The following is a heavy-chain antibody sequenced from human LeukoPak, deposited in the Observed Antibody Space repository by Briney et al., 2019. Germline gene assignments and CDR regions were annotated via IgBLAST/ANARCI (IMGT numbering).Heavy chain of an antibody. V-gene: IGHV3-30-3*01. CDR1: GFTFSSYA. CDR2: ISYDGSNK. CDR3: AKDSSSSGWYDGY. Sequence: GGSLRLSCAASGFTFSSYAMHWVRQAPGKGLEWVAVISYDGSNKYYADSVKGRFTISRDNSKNTLYLQMNSLRAEDTAVYYCAKDSSSSGWYDGYWGQGTLVTVSS. J-gene: IGHJ4*02. D-gene: IGHD6-19*01.